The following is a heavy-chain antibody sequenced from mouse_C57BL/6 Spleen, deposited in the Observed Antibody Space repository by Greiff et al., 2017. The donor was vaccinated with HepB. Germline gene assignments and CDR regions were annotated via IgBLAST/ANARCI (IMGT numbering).Heavy chain of an antibody. J-gene: IGHJ3*01. Sequence: VQLQQSGAELVMPGASVKLSCKASGYTFTSYWMHWVKQRPGQGLEWIGEIDPSDSYTNYNQKFKGKSTLTVDKSSSTAYMQLSSLTSEDSAVYYCARGDYYGSSYPAWFAYWGQGTLVTVSA. CDR2: IDPSDSYT. D-gene: IGHD1-1*01. CDR3: ARGDYYGSSYPAWFAY. CDR1: GYTFTSYW. V-gene: IGHV1-69*01.